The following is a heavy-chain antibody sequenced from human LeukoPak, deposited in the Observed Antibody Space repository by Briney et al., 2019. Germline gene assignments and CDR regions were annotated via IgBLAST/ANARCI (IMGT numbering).Heavy chain of an antibody. CDR2: ISRSGTYK. J-gene: IGHJ3*02. V-gene: IGHV3-21*01. Sequence: PGGSLRLSCAGSGFTFSSYGIHWVRQAPGKGLEWVSSISRSGTYKYYADSVKGRFTISRDNAQNSLYLQMNSLRAEDSSVYYCARPTTVTTISADAFDIWGQGTMVTVSS. CDR1: GFTFSSYG. CDR3: ARPTTVTTISADAFDI. D-gene: IGHD4-17*01.